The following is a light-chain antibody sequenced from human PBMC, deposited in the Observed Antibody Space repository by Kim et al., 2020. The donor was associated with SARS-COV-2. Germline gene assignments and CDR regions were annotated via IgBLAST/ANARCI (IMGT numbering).Light chain of an antibody. V-gene: IGKV1-9*01. Sequence: IQLTQAPSSLSASVGDRVTITCRASQGIGDYLAWYQQKPGKAPKLLIYAASTLPSGVPSRFSGTGSGTDFTLTISSLQPEDFATYYCQQVTDYPITFGQGTRLEIK. J-gene: IGKJ5*01. CDR1: QGIGDY. CDR2: AAS. CDR3: QQVTDYPIT.